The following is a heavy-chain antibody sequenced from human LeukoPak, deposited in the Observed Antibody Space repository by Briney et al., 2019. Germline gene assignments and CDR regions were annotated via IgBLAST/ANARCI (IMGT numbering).Heavy chain of an antibody. V-gene: IGHV3-7*04. Sequence: PGGSLRLFCAASGFTFSSYWMSWVRQAPGKGLEWVANIQHDGSEKYYVDSVKGRFSISRDNAKNSLYLQMNSLTAEDTAVYYCARTDSGSNQKAFDVWGQGTMVTVSS. CDR1: GFTFSSYW. J-gene: IGHJ3*01. CDR2: IQHDGSEK. CDR3: ARTDSGSNQKAFDV. D-gene: IGHD1-26*01.